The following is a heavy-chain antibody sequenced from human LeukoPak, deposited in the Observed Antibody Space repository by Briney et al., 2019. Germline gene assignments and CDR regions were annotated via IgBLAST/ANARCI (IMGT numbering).Heavy chain of an antibody. CDR2: IRSKRYGGTT. V-gene: IGHV3-49*04. CDR3: TRDLGPYYHGSGSTDY. Sequence: QPGGSLRLSCTASGFTFGDYAMSWVRQAPGKGLEWVGLIRSKRYGGTTEYAASVKGRFTISRDDSKTIAYLQMNSLKTEDAAVYYCTRDLGPYYHGSGSTDYWGQGTLVTVSS. J-gene: IGHJ4*02. D-gene: IGHD3-10*01. CDR1: GFTFGDYA.